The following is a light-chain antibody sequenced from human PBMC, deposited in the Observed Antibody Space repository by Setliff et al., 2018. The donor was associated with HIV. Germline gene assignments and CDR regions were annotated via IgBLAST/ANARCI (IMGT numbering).Light chain of an antibody. CDR3: AAWDGSLNAYL. CDR2: GVY. Sequence: QSVLTQPPSASGTPGRSITISCSGSISNIGSNTVNWYQQLPGTAPKLLMYGVYQRPSGVPDRFSASKSGTSASLAISGLQSEDEADYYCAAWDGSLNAYLFGTGTKVTVL. V-gene: IGLV1-44*01. CDR1: ISNIGSNT. J-gene: IGLJ1*01.